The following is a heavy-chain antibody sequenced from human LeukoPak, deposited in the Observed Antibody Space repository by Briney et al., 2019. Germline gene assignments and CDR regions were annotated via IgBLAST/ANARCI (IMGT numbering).Heavy chain of an antibody. CDR3: ARGDDSSGYYYSEFFDY. J-gene: IGHJ4*02. Sequence: SETLSLTCTVSGGSISSGGYYWSWIRQHPGKGLEWIGYIYYSGSTYYNPSLKSRVTISVDTSKNQFSLKLSSVTAADTAVYYCARGDDSSGYYYSEFFDYWGQGTLVTVSS. D-gene: IGHD3-22*01. CDR1: GGSISSGGYY. V-gene: IGHV4-31*03. CDR2: IYYSGST.